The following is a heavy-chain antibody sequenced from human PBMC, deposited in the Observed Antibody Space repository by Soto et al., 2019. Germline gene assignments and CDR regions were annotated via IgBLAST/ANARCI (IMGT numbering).Heavy chain of an antibody. V-gene: IGHV4-31*03. CDR2: IYYSGRT. CDR1: GGSISSGGYY. Sequence: QVQLQESGPGLVKPSQTLSLTCTVSGGSISSGGYYWSLIGEHPGKGMEWMGCIYYSGRTYYNPSLKSRVTISVDTFTNRFSLKLSSVTAEDTVVYYCARVPGPWGQGTLVTVSS. J-gene: IGHJ5*02. CDR3: ARVPGP.